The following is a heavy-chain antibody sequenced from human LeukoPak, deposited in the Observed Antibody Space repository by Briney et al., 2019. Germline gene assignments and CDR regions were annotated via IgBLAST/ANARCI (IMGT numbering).Heavy chain of an antibody. CDR3: ARVPPLHYVRGPQQHAFDI. J-gene: IGHJ3*02. CDR1: GYTFTSYG. D-gene: IGHD3-16*01. V-gene: IGHV1-18*01. Sequence: ASVKVSCKASGYTFTSYGISWVRQAPGQGLEWMGWISAYNGNTNYAQKLQGRVTMTTDTSTSTAYMELRSLRSDDTAVYYCARVPPLHYVRGPQQHAFDIWGQGTMVTVSS. CDR2: ISAYNGNT.